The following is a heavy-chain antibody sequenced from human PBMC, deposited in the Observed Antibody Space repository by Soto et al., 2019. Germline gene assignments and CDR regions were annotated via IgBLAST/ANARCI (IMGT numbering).Heavy chain of an antibody. CDR2: ISYDGTNK. D-gene: IGHD5-18*01. V-gene: IGHV3-30-3*01. CDR1: RFTFSTYA. Sequence: QVQLVESGGGVVQPGRSLRLSCAASRFTFSTYAMHWVRQAPGKGLEWVAVISYDGTNKYYADSVRGRFTISRDNSKNTLFLQMNSLRAEDTAVYYCAKDGGGYNYGYVMLDKYYYGMDVWGQGTTVTVSS. CDR3: AKDGGGYNYGYVMLDKYYYGMDV. J-gene: IGHJ6*02.